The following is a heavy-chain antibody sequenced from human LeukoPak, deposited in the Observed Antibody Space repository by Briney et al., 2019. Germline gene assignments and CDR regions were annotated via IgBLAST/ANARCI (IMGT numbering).Heavy chain of an antibody. CDR2: ISYDGSNK. Sequence: GGSLRLSCAASGFTFSSYAMHWVRQAPGKGLEWVAVISYDGSNKYYADPVKGRFTISRDNSKNTLYLQMNSLRAEDTAVYYCATLLLSGGAFDIWGQGTMVTVSS. J-gene: IGHJ3*02. D-gene: IGHD2-21*01. CDR1: GFTFSSYA. V-gene: IGHV3-30*01. CDR3: ATLLLSGGAFDI.